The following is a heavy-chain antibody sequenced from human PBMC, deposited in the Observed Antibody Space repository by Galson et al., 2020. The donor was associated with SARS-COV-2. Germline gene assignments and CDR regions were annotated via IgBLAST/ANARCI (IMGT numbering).Heavy chain of an antibody. D-gene: IGHD3-10*01. CDR3: ARALYVLLWFGEVGVSGWFDP. CDR2: IYYSGST. Sequence: SETLSLTCTVSGGSISSSSYYWGWIRQPPGKGLEWIGSIYYSGSTYYNPSLKSRVPISVDTSKNQFSLKLRSVTAADTAVYYCARALYVLLWFGEVGVSGWFDPWGQGTLVTVSS. CDR1: GGSISSSSYY. J-gene: IGHJ5*02. V-gene: IGHV4-39*01.